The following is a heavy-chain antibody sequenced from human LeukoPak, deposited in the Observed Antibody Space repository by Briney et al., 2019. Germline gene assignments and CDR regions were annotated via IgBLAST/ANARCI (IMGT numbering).Heavy chain of an antibody. CDR3: ARGPPPQSVDYGNYYFDY. CDR1: GFTFSSYS. V-gene: IGHV3-48*04. D-gene: IGHD4-17*01. CDR2: ISSSSSTI. Sequence: GGSLRLSCAASGFTFSSYSMNWVRQAPGKGLEWVSYISSSSSTIYYADSVKGRFTISRDNAKNSLYLQMNSLRAEDTAVYYCARGPPPQSVDYGNYYFDYWGQGTLVTVSS. J-gene: IGHJ4*02.